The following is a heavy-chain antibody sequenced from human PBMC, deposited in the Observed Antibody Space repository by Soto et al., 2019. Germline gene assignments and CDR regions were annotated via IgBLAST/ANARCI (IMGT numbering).Heavy chain of an antibody. J-gene: IGHJ6*02. CDR1: GGSISSSNW. Sequence: SETLSLTCAVSGGSISSSNWWSWVRQPPGKGLEWIGEIYHSGSTNYNPSLKSRVTISVDKSKNQFSLKLSSVTAADTAVYYCARDRLITISRGGYYYYGMDVWGQGTTVTVSS. V-gene: IGHV4-4*02. CDR2: IYHSGST. D-gene: IGHD3-3*01. CDR3: ARDRLITISRGGYYYYGMDV.